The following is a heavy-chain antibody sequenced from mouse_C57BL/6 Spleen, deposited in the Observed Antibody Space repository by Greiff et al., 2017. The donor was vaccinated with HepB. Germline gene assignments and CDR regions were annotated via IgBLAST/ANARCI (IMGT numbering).Heavy chain of an antibody. CDR1: GYTFTSYY. CDR3: ARGGSSYGWYFDV. Sequence: VQLQQSGPELVKPGASVKLSCKASGYTFTSYYINWVKQRPGQGLEWIGWIYPRDGSTKYNEKFKGKATLTVDTSSSTAYMELHSLTSEDSAVYFCARGGSSYGWYFDVWGTGTTVTVSS. CDR2: IYPRDGST. V-gene: IGHV1-85*01. D-gene: IGHD1-1*01. J-gene: IGHJ1*03.